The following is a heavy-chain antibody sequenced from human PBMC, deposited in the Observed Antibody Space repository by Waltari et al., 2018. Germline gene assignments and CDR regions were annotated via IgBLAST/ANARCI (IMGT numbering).Heavy chain of an antibody. CDR1: GYSFTSYW. CDR3: ARQWERGDGYKWLNWYFDL. J-gene: IGHJ2*01. D-gene: IGHD5-12*01. V-gene: IGHV5-51*01. CDR2: IYPGDSDT. Sequence: EVQLVQSGAEVKKPGESLKISCTGSGYSFTSYWIGWVRPMPGKGLEWMGIIYPGDSDTRYSPSFQGQVTISADKSISTAYLQWSSLKASDTAMYYCARQWERGDGYKWLNWYFDLWGRGTLVTVSS.